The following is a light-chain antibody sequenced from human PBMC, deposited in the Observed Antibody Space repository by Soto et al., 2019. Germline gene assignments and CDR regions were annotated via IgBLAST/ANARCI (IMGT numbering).Light chain of an antibody. Sequence: DIQMTQSPSTLSASVGDRVTITCRASQSISSWLAWYQRKPGKAPKLLIYRASILESGVPSSFSGSGSGTEVNLTISSLQPDDLATYYCQQYNGYPWTFGQGTKVEV. J-gene: IGKJ1*01. V-gene: IGKV1-5*03. CDR2: RAS. CDR1: QSISSW. CDR3: QQYNGYPWT.